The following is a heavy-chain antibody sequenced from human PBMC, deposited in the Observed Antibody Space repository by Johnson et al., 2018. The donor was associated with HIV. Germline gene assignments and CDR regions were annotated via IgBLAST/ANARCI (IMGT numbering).Heavy chain of an antibody. CDR2: LKSKTDGGTT. CDR3: ARDLPSGSSSSEPRFAFDI. V-gene: IGHV3-15*01. D-gene: IGHD6-6*01. Sequence: VQLVESGGGLVKPGGSLRLSCAASGFTFSNAWMSWVRQAPGKGLEWVGRLKSKTDGGTTDYAAPVKGRFTLSRDDSKNRLHLQMNSLRAEDTAVYYCARDLPSGSSSSEPRFAFDIWGQGTMVIVSS. CDR1: GFTFSNAW. J-gene: IGHJ3*02.